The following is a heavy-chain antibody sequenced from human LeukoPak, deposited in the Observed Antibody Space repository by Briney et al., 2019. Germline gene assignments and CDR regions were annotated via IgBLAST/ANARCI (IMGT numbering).Heavy chain of an antibody. V-gene: IGHV3-33*01. CDR2: IWYDGSNE. Sequence: GGSLRLSCAASGFTFSSYGMHWVRQAPGKGLEWVADIWYDGSNENYGDSVKGRFTISRDNSKNTLYLEMNSLRVEDTAVYYCASNPSEGYWGQGTLVTVSS. CDR3: ASNPSEGY. D-gene: IGHD6-6*01. J-gene: IGHJ4*02. CDR1: GFTFSSYG.